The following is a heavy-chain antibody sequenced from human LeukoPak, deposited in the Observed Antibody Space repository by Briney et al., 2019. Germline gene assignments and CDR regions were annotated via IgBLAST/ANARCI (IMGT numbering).Heavy chain of an antibody. J-gene: IGHJ5*02. D-gene: IGHD3-10*01. V-gene: IGHV4-59*12. CDR3: ARGDTMVRGRRTFDP. CDR2: IYNSGST. Sequence: SETLSLTCTVSGGSIISYYWSWIRQPPGKGLEWIGYIYNSGSTNYNSSLKSRVTISVDKSKNQFSLKLSSVTAADTAVYYCARGDTMVRGRRTFDPWGQGTLVTVSS. CDR1: GGSIISYY.